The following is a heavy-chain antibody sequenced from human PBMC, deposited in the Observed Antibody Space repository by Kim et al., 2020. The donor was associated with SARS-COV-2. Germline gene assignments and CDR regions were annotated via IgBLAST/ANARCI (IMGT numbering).Heavy chain of an antibody. J-gene: IGHJ4*02. CDR3: ARGRGQWLVNFDY. V-gene: IGHV1-8*01. Sequence: YAQKFQGRVTMTRNTSISTAYMELSSLRSEDTAVYYCARGRGQWLVNFDYWGQGTLVTVSS. D-gene: IGHD6-19*01.